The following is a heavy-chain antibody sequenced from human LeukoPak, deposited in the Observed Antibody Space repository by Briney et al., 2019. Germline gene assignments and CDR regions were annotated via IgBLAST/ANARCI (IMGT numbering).Heavy chain of an antibody. V-gene: IGHV4-34*01. CDR2: ISHSGST. D-gene: IGHD1-26*01. CDR1: GGSFSGYY. Sequence: SETLSLTCAVYGGSFSGYYWSWIRQPPGKGLEWIGEISHSGSTNYNPSLKSRVTISVDTSKNQFSLKLSSVTAADTAVYYCARGRGSYRPIPYYFDYWGQGTLVTVSS. J-gene: IGHJ4*02. CDR3: ARGRGSYRPIPYYFDY.